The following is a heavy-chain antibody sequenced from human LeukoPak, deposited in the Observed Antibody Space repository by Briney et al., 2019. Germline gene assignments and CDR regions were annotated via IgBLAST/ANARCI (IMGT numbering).Heavy chain of an antibody. D-gene: IGHD3-10*01. Sequence: GGSLRLSCAASGFTLSSYAMSWVRQGPGKGLEWVSAISVSGNTYHADSVKGRFTISRDNAKNSLYLQMNSLRPGDTAVYYCAKGAHYYGSGSHRRGHYFDYWGQGTLVTVSS. J-gene: IGHJ4*02. CDR1: GFTLSSYA. V-gene: IGHV3-23*01. CDR2: ISVSGNT. CDR3: AKGAHYYGSGSHRRGHYFDY.